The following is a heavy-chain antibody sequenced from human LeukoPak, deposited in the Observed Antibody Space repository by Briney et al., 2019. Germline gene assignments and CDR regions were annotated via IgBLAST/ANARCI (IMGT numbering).Heavy chain of an antibody. Sequence: GGSLRLSCAASGFTFSSYAMHWVRQAPGKGLEWVAVISYDGSNKYYADSVKGRFTISRDNSKNTLYLQMNSLRAEDTAVYYCAGSNAAAGTYFDYWGQGTLVTVSS. CDR1: GFTFSSYA. CDR2: ISYDGSNK. V-gene: IGHV3-30*04. D-gene: IGHD6-13*01. CDR3: AGSNAAAGTYFDY. J-gene: IGHJ4*02.